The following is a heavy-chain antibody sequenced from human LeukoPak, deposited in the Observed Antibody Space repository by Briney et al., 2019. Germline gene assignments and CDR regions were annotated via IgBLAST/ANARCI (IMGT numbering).Heavy chain of an antibody. D-gene: IGHD3-22*01. CDR3: AKDSAYYDSSGNAFDI. CDR1: GFTFDDYA. CDR2: ISWNSGSI. V-gene: IGHV3-9*03. Sequence: GGSLRLSCAASGFTFDDYAMHWVRQAPGKGLGWVSGISWNSGSIGYADSVKGRFTISRDNAKNSLYLQMNSLRAEDMALYYCAKDSAYYDSSGNAFDIWGQGTMVTVSS. J-gene: IGHJ3*02.